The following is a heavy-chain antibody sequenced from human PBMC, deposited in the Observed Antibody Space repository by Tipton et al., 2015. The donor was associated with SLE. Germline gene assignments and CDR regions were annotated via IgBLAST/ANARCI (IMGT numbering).Heavy chain of an antibody. CDR1: GGSFSGYY. CDR2: INHSGST. Sequence: TLSLTCAVYGGSFSGYYWSWIRQPPGKGLEWIGEINHSGSTNYNPSLKSRVTISIDTSKNQFSLKVSSVTAADTAVYYCARGRYCSSTSCSYCFDYWGQGTLVTVSS. CDR3: ARGRYCSSTSCSYCFDY. D-gene: IGHD2-2*01. V-gene: IGHV4-34*01. J-gene: IGHJ4*02.